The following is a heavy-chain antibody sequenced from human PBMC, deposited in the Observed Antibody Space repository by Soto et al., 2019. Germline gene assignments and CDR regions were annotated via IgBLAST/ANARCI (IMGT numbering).Heavy chain of an antibody. Sequence: SVKVSCKASGGPFSSYAISWVRQAPGQGLEWMGGIIPIFGTANYAQKFQGRVTITADKSTSTAYMELSSLRSEDTAVYYCARDWRYYDILTGRGPSLRVYYYGMDVWGQRTTVT. J-gene: IGHJ6*02. D-gene: IGHD3-9*01. V-gene: IGHV1-69*06. CDR2: IIPIFGTA. CDR3: ARDWRYYDILTGRGPSLRVYYYGMDV. CDR1: GGPFSSYA.